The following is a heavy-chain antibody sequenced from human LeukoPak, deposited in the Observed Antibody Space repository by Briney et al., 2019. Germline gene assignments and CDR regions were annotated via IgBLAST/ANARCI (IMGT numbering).Heavy chain of an antibody. CDR1: GFTFSYYE. CDR3: ARDGDIAVATAPYYFDY. CDR2: ITGGSTTK. D-gene: IGHD6-19*01. V-gene: IGHV3-48*03. J-gene: IGHJ4*02. Sequence: GGSLRLSCAASGFTFSYYEMIWVRQAPGKGLEWVSYITGGSTTKNYADSVKGRFTISRDSAKNSLYLQMNSLRAEDTAIYYCARDGDIAVATAPYYFDYWGQGIPVTVSS.